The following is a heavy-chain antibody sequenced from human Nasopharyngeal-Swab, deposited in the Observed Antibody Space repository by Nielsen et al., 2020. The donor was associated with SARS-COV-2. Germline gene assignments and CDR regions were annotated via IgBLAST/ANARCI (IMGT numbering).Heavy chain of an antibody. V-gene: IGHV5-51*01. CDR1: GYSFTSYW. CDR2: IYPGDSDT. J-gene: IGHJ6*03. D-gene: IGHD6-19*01. CDR3: ARQGAVAGYYYYYMDV. Sequence: GGSLRLSCKGSGYSFTSYWIGWVRQMPGKGLEWMGIIYPGDSDTRYSPSFQGQVTTSADKSISTAYLQWSSLKASDTAMYYCARQGAVAGYYYYYMDVWGKGATVTVSS.